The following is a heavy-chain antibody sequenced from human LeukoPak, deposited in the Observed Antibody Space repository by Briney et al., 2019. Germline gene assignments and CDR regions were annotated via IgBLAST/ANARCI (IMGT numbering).Heavy chain of an antibody. V-gene: IGHV1-69*05. J-gene: IGHJ6*02. Sequence: SVKVSCKASGGTFSSYAISWVRQAPGQGLEWMGGIIPIFGTANYAQKLQGSVTMTTDTSTSTAYMELRSLRSDDTAVYYCARDTKVVTTIPYGMDVWGQGTTVTVSS. CDR1: GGTFSSYA. CDR3: ARDTKVVTTIPYGMDV. CDR2: IIPIFGTA. D-gene: IGHD2-21*02.